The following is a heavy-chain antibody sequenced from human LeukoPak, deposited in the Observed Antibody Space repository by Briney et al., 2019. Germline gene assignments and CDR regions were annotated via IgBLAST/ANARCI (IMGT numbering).Heavy chain of an antibody. Sequence: GSLRLSCAASGFTFSSYAMSWIRQPPGKGLEWIAEINHSGSTNYNPSLKSRVTISVDTSRSQASLKLSSVTAADTAVYYCTRRRDGYINPFDYWGQGTLVTVSS. CDR1: GFTFSSYA. CDR2: INHSGST. D-gene: IGHD5-24*01. CDR3: TRRRDGYINPFDY. V-gene: IGHV4-34*01. J-gene: IGHJ4*02.